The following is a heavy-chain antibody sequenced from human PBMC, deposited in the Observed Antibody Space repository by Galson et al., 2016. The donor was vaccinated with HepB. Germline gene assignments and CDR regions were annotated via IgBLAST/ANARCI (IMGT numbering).Heavy chain of an antibody. CDR1: GFIFNNAW. Sequence: SLRLSCAGSGFIFNNAWMNWVRQAPGKGLEWVGRIKGKSDGGTIQYAAPVKDRFMISRDDSQNKVYLQMNSLKTDDTAVYYCTTLTGRNIADSWGQGTLVTVSS. D-gene: IGHD3-9*01. V-gene: IGHV3-15*07. CDR3: TTLTGRNIADS. J-gene: IGHJ4*02. CDR2: IKGKSDGGTI.